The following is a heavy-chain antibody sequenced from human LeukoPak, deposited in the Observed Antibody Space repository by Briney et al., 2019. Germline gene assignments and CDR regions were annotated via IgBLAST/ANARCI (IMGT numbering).Heavy chain of an antibody. CDR2: ISWDGGST. CDR3: AKESPSSSSSWYYYYYMDV. V-gene: IGHV3-43D*03. Sequence: GGSLRLSCAASGFTFDDYAMHWVRQAPGKGLEWVSLISWDGGSTYYADSVKGRFTISRDNSKNSLYLQMNSLRAEDTALYYCAKESPSSSSSWYYYYYMDVWAKGTTVTVSS. CDR1: GFTFDDYA. D-gene: IGHD6-6*01. J-gene: IGHJ6*03.